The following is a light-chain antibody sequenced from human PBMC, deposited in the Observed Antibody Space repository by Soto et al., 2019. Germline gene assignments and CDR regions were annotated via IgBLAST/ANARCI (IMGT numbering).Light chain of an antibody. CDR2: GAS. CDR1: QSVGSN. Sequence: EIVMTQSPATLSVSPGERATLSCRASQSVGSNLAWYQQKPGQAPRLLIYGASTRATGIPARFSGSGSGSEFTLTISSLQSEDFAVYYCQQYNNRPPWTFGQGTKVESK. V-gene: IGKV3-15*01. J-gene: IGKJ1*01. CDR3: QQYNNRPPWT.